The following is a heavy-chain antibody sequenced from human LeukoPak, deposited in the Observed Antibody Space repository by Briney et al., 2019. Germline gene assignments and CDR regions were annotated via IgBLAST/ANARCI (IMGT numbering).Heavy chain of an antibody. D-gene: IGHD2-2*01. V-gene: IGHV4-4*07. CDR3: ARDRYCSSTSCSNWFDP. J-gene: IGHJ5*02. CDR1: GGSISSYY. CDR2: IYTSGST. Sequence: SETLSHTCTVSGGSISSYYWSWIRQPAGKGLEWIGRIYTSGSTNYNPSLKSRVTMSVDTSKNQFSLKLSSVTAADTAVYYCARDRYCSSTSCSNWFDPWGQGTLVTVSS.